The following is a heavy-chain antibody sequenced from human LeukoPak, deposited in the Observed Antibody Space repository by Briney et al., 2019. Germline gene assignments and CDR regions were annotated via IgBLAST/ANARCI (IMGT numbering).Heavy chain of an antibody. CDR2: IYHSGST. Sequence: PSETLSLTCTVSGGSITSSSYYWGWIRQPPGKGLEWIGSIYHSGSTYYNPSLKSRVTISVDRSKNQFSLKLSSVTAADTAVYYCARDLRVVPAALDAFDICGQGTMVTVSS. V-gene: IGHV4-39*07. D-gene: IGHD2-2*01. J-gene: IGHJ3*02. CDR1: GGSITSSSYY. CDR3: ARDLRVVPAALDAFDI.